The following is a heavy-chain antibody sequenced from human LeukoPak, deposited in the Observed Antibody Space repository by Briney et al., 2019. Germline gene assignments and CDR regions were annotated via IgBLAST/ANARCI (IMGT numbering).Heavy chain of an antibody. D-gene: IGHD1-26*01. Sequence: PGGSLRLSCLTSGFTLSTNAMSWVRQAPGKGLEWISGISGSGASTYYADSVKGRFTISRDDSRNTLYLQMNSLRGDDTAVYYCAKGGKWDVTPFDYWGQGTLVTVSS. V-gene: IGHV3-23*01. CDR1: GFTLSTNA. J-gene: IGHJ4*02. CDR3: AKGGKWDVTPFDY. CDR2: ISGSGAST.